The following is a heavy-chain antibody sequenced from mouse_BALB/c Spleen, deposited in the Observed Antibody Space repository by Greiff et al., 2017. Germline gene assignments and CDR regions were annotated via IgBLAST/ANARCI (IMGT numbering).Heavy chain of an antibody. D-gene: IGHD1-1*01. Sequence: QVQLQQSGPELVKPGASVKISCKASGYAFSSSWMNWVKQRPGQGLEWIGRIYPGDGDTNYNGKFKGKATLTADKSSSTAYMQLSSLTSVDSAVYFCARPTVEGLYAMDYWGQGTSVTVSS. CDR2: IYPGDGDT. J-gene: IGHJ4*01. CDR1: GYAFSSSW. CDR3: ARPTVEGLYAMDY. V-gene: IGHV1-82*01.